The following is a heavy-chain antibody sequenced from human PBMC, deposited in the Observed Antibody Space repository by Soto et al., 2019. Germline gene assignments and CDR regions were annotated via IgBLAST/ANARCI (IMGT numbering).Heavy chain of an antibody. Sequence: ASVKVSCKASGGTFSSYAISWVRQAPGQGLEWMGGIIPIFGTANYAQKFQGRVTITADESTSTAYMELSSVTAADTAVYYCARVPVEMGTIGFYYYYGMDVWGQGTTVTVSS. V-gene: IGHV1-69*13. CDR3: ARVPVEMGTIGFYYYYGMDV. CDR2: IIPIFGTA. J-gene: IGHJ6*02. CDR1: GGTFSSYA.